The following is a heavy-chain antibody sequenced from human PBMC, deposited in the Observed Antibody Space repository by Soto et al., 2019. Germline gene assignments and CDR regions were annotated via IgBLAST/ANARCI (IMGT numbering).Heavy chain of an antibody. J-gene: IGHJ3*02. CDR3: ARDRVLRYFDWLSNYDAFDI. D-gene: IGHD3-9*01. Sequence: PGGSLRLSCAASGFTFSSYGMHWVRQAPGKGLEWVAVIWYDGSNKYYADSVKGRFTISRDNSKNTLYLQMNSLRAEDTAVYYCARDRVLRYFDWLSNYDAFDIWGQGTMVTVS. V-gene: IGHV3-33*01. CDR2: IWYDGSNK. CDR1: GFTFSSYG.